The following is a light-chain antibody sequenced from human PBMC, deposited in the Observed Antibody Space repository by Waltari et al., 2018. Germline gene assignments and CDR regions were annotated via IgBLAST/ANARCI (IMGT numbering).Light chain of an antibody. V-gene: IGKV4-1*01. J-gene: IGKJ1*01. Sequence: DIVMTQSPDSLAVSLGGRATITCQSSQSVLYTSNNRNYFGWYQQKPGQPPKLLISWASTRESGVPERFSGRGSGTDFTLTISSLQAEDVAVYYCQQYHSIPWTFGQGTKVEIK. CDR1: QSVLYTSNNRNY. CDR2: WAS. CDR3: QQYHSIPWT.